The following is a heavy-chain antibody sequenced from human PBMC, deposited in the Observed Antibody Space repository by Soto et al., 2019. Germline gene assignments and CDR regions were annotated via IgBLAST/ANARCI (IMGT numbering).Heavy chain of an antibody. D-gene: IGHD3-22*01. J-gene: IGHJ4*02. Sequence: GGSLRLSCAASGFTFSSYAMSWVRQAPGKGLEWVSAISGSGGSTYYADSVKGRFTISRDNSKNTLYLQMNSLRAEDTAVYYCAKDHTTYYYDSSGYQDYWGQGTPVTVSS. V-gene: IGHV3-23*01. CDR2: ISGSGGST. CDR3: AKDHTTYYYDSSGYQDY. CDR1: GFTFSSYA.